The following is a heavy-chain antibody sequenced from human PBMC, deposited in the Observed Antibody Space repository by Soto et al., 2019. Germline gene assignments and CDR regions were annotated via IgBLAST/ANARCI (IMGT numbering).Heavy chain of an antibody. D-gene: IGHD3-9*01. CDR2: ISSNGGST. CDR1: GFTFSSYA. V-gene: IGHV3-64*01. CDR3: ARRGTAYYDILTGPLDY. J-gene: IGHJ4*02. Sequence: GGSLRLSCAASGFTFSSYAMHWVRQAPGKGLEYVSAISSNGGSTYYANSVKGRFTISRDNSKNTLYLQMGSLRAEDMAVYYCARRGTAYYDILTGPLDYWGQGTLVTVSS.